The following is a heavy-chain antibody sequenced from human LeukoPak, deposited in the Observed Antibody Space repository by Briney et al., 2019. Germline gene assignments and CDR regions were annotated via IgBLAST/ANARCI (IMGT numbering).Heavy chain of an antibody. CDR1: GGSFSGYY. V-gene: IGHV4-34*01. D-gene: IGHD6-6*01. CDR2: INHSGST. Sequence: SETLSLTCAVYGGSFSGYYWSWIRQPPGKGLEWIGEINHSGSTNYNPSLKSRVTISVDTSKNQFSLKLSSVTAADTAVYYCAGGRPASYYFDYWGQGTLVTVSS. J-gene: IGHJ4*02. CDR3: AGGRPASYYFDY.